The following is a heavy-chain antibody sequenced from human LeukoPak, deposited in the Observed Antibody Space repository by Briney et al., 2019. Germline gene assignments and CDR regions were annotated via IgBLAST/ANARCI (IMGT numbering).Heavy chain of an antibody. CDR2: INPNSGGT. Sequence: ASVKVSCKASGDTFTGYYMHWVRQAPGQGLEWMGWINPNSGGTNYAQKFQGRVTMTRDTSISTAYMELSRLRSDDTAVYYCARDPSGSYWFDYWGQGTLVTVSS. V-gene: IGHV1-2*02. CDR3: ARDPSGSYWFDY. J-gene: IGHJ4*02. D-gene: IGHD1-26*01. CDR1: GDTFTGYY.